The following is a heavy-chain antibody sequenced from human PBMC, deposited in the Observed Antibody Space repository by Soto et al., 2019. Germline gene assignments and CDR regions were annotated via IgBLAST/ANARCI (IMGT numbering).Heavy chain of an antibody. J-gene: IGHJ3*02. CDR1: AFSFSSYG. CDR3: AKSHRFCTGGSCGAFDT. CDR2: ITGSGDST. D-gene: IGHD2-8*02. V-gene: IGHV3-23*01. Sequence: EVQLLESGGGLVQPGGSLRRSCAASAFSFSSYGMSWVRQAPGKGLEWVSHITGSGDSTDYADSVKGRFTISRDNSKNTLFLQMNSLRVEDTAIYFCAKSHRFCTGGSCGAFDTWGHGTMVTAS.